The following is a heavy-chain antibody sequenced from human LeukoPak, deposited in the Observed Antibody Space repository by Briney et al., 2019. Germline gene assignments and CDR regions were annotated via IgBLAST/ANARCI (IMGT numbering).Heavy chain of an antibody. D-gene: IGHD2-21*02. CDR3: ARQECGGDCPAPDAFDI. J-gene: IGHJ3*02. Sequence: SETLSLTCIVSGDSISSSTYYWAWIRQPPGKGLEWIGSISHTGTTYYNPSLKSRVTISVDTSKNQFSLKLSSVTAADTAVYYCARQECGGDCPAPDAFDIWGQGTMVTVSS. CDR2: ISHTGTT. CDR1: GDSISSSTYY. V-gene: IGHV4-39*01.